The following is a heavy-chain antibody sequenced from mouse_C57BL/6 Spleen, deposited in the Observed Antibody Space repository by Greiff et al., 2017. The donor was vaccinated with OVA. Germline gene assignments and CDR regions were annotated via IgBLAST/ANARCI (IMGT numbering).Heavy chain of an antibody. CDR1: GYTFTSYW. Sequence: QVQLQQSGAELVRPGSSVKLSCKASGYTFTSYWMHWVKQRPIQGLEWIGNIDPSDSETHYNQKFKDKATLTVDKSSSTAYMQLSSLTSEDSAVYYCAMEPTGNFDYWGQGTTLTVSS. D-gene: IGHD4-1*02. CDR3: AMEPTGNFDY. CDR2: IDPSDSET. J-gene: IGHJ2*01. V-gene: IGHV1-52*01.